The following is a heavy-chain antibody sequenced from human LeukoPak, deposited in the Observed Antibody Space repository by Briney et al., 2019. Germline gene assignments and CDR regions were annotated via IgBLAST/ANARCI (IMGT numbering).Heavy chain of an antibody. CDR1: GGSISSSSYY. V-gene: IGHV4-39*07. Sequence: PSETLSLTCTVSGGSISSSSYYWGWIRQPPGKGLEWIGSIYYSGSTYYNPSLKSRVTISVDTSKNQFSLKLSSVTAADTAVYYCARQPFADQTTVTTWFDPWGQGTLVTVSS. CDR2: IYYSGST. J-gene: IGHJ5*02. CDR3: ARQPFADQTTVTTWFDP. D-gene: IGHD4-17*01.